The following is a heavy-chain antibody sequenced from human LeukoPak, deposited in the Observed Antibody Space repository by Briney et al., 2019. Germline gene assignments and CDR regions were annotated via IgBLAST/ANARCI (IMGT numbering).Heavy chain of an antibody. D-gene: IGHD3-10*01. V-gene: IGHV4-39*01. J-gene: IGHJ4*02. Sequence: PSETLSLTCTVSGGSISSSSYYWGWIRQPPGKGLEWIGEINHSGSTNYNPSLKSRVTISVDTSKNQFSLKLSSVTAADTAVYYCARLGYYGSGSLIDYFDYWGQGTLVTVSS. CDR1: GGSISSSSYY. CDR3: ARLGYYGSGSLIDYFDY. CDR2: INHSGST.